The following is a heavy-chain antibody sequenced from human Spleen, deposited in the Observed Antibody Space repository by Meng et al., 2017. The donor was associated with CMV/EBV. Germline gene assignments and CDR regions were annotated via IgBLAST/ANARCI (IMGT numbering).Heavy chain of an antibody. J-gene: IGHJ5*02. CDR1: LSGYY. V-gene: IGHV4-34*01. CDR3: ARIRGYCSSTSCHIGWFEP. Sequence: LSGYYWGWSRQPPGKGLEWIGEINHSGSTNYNPSLKSRVTISVDTSKNQFSLKLSSVTAADTAVYYCARIRGYCSSTSCHIGWFEPWGQGTLVTVSS. D-gene: IGHD2-2*02. CDR2: INHSGST.